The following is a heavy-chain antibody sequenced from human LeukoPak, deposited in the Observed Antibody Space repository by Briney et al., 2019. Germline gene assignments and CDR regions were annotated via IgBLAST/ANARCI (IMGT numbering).Heavy chain of an antibody. CDR3: ARGMGKFLLPNV. J-gene: IGHJ4*02. D-gene: IGHD3-16*02. CDR1: GGSFSGYY. Sequence: SETLSLTCAVYGGSFSGYYWSWIRQPPGKGLEWIGEINHSGSTNYNPSLKSRVTISVDTSKNQFSLKLSSVTAADTAVYYCARGMGKFLLPNVWGQGTLVTVSS. CDR2: INHSGST. V-gene: IGHV4-34*01.